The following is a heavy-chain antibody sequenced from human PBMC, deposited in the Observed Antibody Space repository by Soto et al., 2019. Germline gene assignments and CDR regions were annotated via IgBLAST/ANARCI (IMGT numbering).Heavy chain of an antibody. CDR3: ARELHGGSYGTDV. CDR1: GFTFSTYD. Sequence: VESLRLSFATSGFTFSTYDMHWVRQVTGKGLEWVSGITTAGDTYYLGSVKGRFTISREKAKNSFYLQMNSLSAGDTAVYYCARELHGGSYGTDVWGQGT. V-gene: IGHV3-13*01. CDR2: ITTAGDT. J-gene: IGHJ6*02.